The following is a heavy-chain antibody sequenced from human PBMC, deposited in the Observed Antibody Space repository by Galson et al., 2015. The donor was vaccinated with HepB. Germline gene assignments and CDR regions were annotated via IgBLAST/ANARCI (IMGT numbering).Heavy chain of an antibody. Sequence: SLRLSCAASGFTFGDYAMSWFRQAPGKGLEWVGLIRSKANGGTTEYAASVKGRFTISRDDSKSIAYLQMNSLKTEDTAVYYCTRVLGSAGLGIAAACPPGLYYYNGMDVWGQGTTVTVSS. CDR3: TRVLGSAGLGIAAACPPGLYYYNGMDV. J-gene: IGHJ6*02. V-gene: IGHV3-49*03. D-gene: IGHD6-13*01. CDR1: GFTFGDYA. CDR2: IRSKANGGTT.